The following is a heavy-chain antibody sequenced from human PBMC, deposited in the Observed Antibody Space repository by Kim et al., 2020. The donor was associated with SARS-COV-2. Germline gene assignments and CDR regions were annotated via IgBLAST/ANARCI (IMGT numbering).Heavy chain of an antibody. V-gene: IGHV5-51*01. CDR2: IYPGDSDA. CDR3: ARSINWFDP. J-gene: IGHJ5*02. CDR1: GYSFATNW. Sequence: GESLKISCKGSGYSFATNWIGWVRQMPGKGLEWMGIIYPGDSDARYNPSFQGQVTFSVDKSISTAYLQWSSLKASHTAMYYCARSINWFDPWGQGTLVTVSS.